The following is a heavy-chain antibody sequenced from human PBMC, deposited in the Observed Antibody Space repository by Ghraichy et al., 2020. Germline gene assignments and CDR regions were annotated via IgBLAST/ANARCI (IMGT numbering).Heavy chain of an antibody. D-gene: IGHD3-22*01. CDR1: GYTFTSYA. J-gene: IGHJ4*02. CDR3: AFSSGEGYYYDSSGYY. CDR2: INAGNGNT. V-gene: IGHV1-3*01. Sequence: ASVKVSCKASGYTFTSYAMHLVRQAPGPRLEWMGWINAGNGNTKYSQKFQGRVTITRDTSASKAYMELSSLRSSDTAVYYCAFSSGEGYYYDSSGYYWGQGTLVTVSS.